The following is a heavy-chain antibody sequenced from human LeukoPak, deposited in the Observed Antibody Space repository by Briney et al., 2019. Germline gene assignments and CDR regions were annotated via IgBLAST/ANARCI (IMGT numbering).Heavy chain of an antibody. Sequence: GGSLRLSCAASGFTFDDYAMHWVRQAPGKGLEWVSGISWNSGSIGYADSVKGRFTISRDNAKNSLYLQMNSLRAEDTALYYCAKDSGITVVRGVISKFFYYYGMDVWGQGTTVTVSS. CDR1: GFTFDDYA. CDR3: AKDSGITVVRGVISKFFYYYGMDV. V-gene: IGHV3-9*01. D-gene: IGHD3-10*01. CDR2: ISWNSGSI. J-gene: IGHJ6*02.